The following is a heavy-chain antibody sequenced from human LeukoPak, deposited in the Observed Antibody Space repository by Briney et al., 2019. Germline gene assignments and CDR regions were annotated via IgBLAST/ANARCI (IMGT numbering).Heavy chain of an antibody. CDR3: VRGRGNYFDH. CDR1: GFPLSNYS. D-gene: IGHD5-24*01. CDR2: IACSGSTI. V-gene: IGHV3-48*01. Sequence: GGSLRLSCAASGFPLSNYSINWVRQAPGKGLEWVSYIACSGSTIYYADTVKGRFTVSRDNAKNSLFLQMNSPRAEDTAVYCGVRGRGNYFDHWGQGALVTVSS. J-gene: IGHJ4*02.